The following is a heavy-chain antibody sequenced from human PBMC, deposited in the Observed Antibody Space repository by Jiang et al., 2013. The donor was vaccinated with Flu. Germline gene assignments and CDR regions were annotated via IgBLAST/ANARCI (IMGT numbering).Heavy chain of an antibody. CDR3: AKGQTVAGEFDS. CDR1: GLIFSIYS. V-gene: IGHV3-30*18. CDR2: ISYDGSNQ. D-gene: IGHD6-19*01. J-gene: IGHJ4*02. Sequence: GKSLRLSCEASGLIFSIYSMHWVRHTPDKGLKWVASISYDGSNQDYADSVKGRFTIARDNSENTVDLHMTSLRPEDTAVYYCAKGQTVAGEFDSWGQGALVTVSS.